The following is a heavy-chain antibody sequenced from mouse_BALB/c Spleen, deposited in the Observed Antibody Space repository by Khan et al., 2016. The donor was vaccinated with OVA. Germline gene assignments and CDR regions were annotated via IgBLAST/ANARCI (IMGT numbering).Heavy chain of an antibody. CDR1: GYTFTTYW. CDR2: INPTSGYT. CDR3: TRDRIDY. J-gene: IGHJ2*01. Sequence: QVRLQQSGAELAKPGASVKMSCKASGYTFTTYWMHWVKQRPGQGLEWIGYINPTSGYTDYNEKFKDRATLSADKSSRTAYLQLGSLTSEDSAVYYCTRDRIDYGGKGTTLTVSS. V-gene: IGHV1-7*01.